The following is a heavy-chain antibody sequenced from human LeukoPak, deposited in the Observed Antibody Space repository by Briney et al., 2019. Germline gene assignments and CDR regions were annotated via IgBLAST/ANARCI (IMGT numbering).Heavy chain of an antibody. J-gene: IGHJ4*02. Sequence: ASVKVSCKVSGYTLTELSIHWVRQAPGKGLEWTGGIDPDDGEAIYSPKFQGRVTMTEDTSTDTAHLVLSGLRSEDTAVYFCAAVSGSYTLLDCWGQGTPVTVSS. V-gene: IGHV1-24*01. D-gene: IGHD1-26*01. CDR1: GYTLTELS. CDR3: AAVSGSYTLLDC. CDR2: IDPDDGEA.